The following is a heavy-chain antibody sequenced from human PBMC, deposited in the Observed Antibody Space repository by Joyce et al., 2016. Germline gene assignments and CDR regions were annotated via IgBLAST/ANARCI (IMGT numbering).Heavy chain of an antibody. CDR3: ARDLDSSGYYEFDC. D-gene: IGHD3-22*01. V-gene: IGHV4-38-2*02. J-gene: IGHJ4*02. Sequence: QVQLQESGPGLVRPSETLSVTCAVSGFSISSGHYWGWIRQPPGKGLEWIGTMYHTGNPYYSSSIRSRVTISVDASKNQLSLKRSSVTASDTAVYYWARDLDSSGYYEFDCWGQGTLVTVSS. CDR2: MYHTGNP. CDR1: GFSISSGHY.